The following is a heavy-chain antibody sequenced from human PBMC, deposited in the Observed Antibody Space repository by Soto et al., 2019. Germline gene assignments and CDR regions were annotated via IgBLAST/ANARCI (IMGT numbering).Heavy chain of an antibody. Sequence: QLQLVQSGPEVKKPGASVKVSCKASGYPFTTDGVTWVRQAPGQGLEWMGWINAYNGNTNYAQKLQGRVTMTTDTSTSTAYMELRSLRSDDTAVYYCARMGDVPYYYYGMDVWGQGTTVTVSS. CDR1: GYPFTTDG. V-gene: IGHV1-18*01. J-gene: IGHJ6*02. CDR3: ARMGDVPYYYYGMDV. D-gene: IGHD3-16*01. CDR2: INAYNGNT.